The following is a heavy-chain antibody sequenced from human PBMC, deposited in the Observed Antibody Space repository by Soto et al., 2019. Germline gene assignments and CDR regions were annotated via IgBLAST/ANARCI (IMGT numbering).Heavy chain of an antibody. V-gene: IGHV4-31*03. CDR1: GGSIDSVGYY. J-gene: IGHJ5*02. CDR3: AREGAGSYWFDP. Sequence: TLCLPCTISGGSIDSVGYYWSGIRQHPTEGLEWIGYIHNNGATYYNPSLTGRVSISADRSKTQFSLNVYSVNAADTGVYYCAREGAGSYWFDPWGPGGLVTVPQ. CDR2: IHNNGAT. D-gene: IGHD3-10*01.